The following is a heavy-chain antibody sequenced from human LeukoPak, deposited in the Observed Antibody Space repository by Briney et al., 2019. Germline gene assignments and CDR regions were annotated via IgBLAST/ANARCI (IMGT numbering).Heavy chain of an antibody. CDR1: GFTFSDYY. D-gene: IGHD3-22*01. CDR3: AREPAYDSSGYQYYFDY. J-gene: IGHJ4*02. V-gene: IGHV3-11*01. CDR2: ISSSGSTI. Sequence: GGSLRLSCAASGFTFSDYYMSWIRQAPGKGLEWVSYISSSGSTIYYADSVKGRFTISRDNAKNSLYLQMNSLRAEDTAVYYCAREPAYDSSGYQYYFDYWGQGTLVTASS.